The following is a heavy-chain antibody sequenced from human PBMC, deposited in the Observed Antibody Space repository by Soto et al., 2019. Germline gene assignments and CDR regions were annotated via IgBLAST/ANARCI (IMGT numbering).Heavy chain of an antibody. Sequence: GESLKISCKGSGYSFTSYWISWVRQMPGKGLEWMGRIDPSDSYTNYSPSFQGHVTISADKSSSTASLQWSSLKASDTAMYYCARPKGETDPRYYYYGMDVWGQGTTVTVSS. V-gene: IGHV5-10-1*01. CDR1: GYSFTSYW. CDR2: IDPSDSYT. D-gene: IGHD2-21*01. CDR3: ARPKGETDPRYYYYGMDV. J-gene: IGHJ6*02.